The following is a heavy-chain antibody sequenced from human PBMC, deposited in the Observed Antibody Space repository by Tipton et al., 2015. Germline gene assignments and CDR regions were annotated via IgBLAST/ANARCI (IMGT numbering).Heavy chain of an antibody. CDR1: GFNFSPYS. Sequence: SLRLSCVASGFNFSPYSMNWVRQAPGKGLEWVSYISGTSSTIHYADSVRGRFTISRDNAKNSLYLQMNSLRGEDTAVYYCARDCNITTCYYNYAMDVWGQGITVTVSS. J-gene: IGHJ6*02. CDR2: ISGTSSTI. V-gene: IGHV3-48*01. CDR3: ARDCNITTCYYNYAMDV. D-gene: IGHD2-2*01.